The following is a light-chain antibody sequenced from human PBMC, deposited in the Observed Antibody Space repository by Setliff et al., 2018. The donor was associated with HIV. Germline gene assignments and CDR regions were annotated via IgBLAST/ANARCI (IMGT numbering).Light chain of an antibody. CDR3: CSYAGNYILI. J-gene: IGLJ2*01. V-gene: IGLV2-11*01. Sequence: QSALTQPHSVSGSPGQSVTISCTGTSSDVGAYNWVSWYQQYPGNVPKLLIYDVTRRPSGVPDHFSGSKSGITASLTISGLQAEDEADYYCCSYAGNYILIFGGGTKVTVL. CDR1: SSDVGAYNW. CDR2: DVT.